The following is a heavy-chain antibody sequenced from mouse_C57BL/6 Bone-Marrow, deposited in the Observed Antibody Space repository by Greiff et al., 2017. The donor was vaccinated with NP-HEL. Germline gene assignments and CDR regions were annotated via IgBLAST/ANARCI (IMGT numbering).Heavy chain of an antibody. Sequence: QVQLQQPGAELVRPGSSVKLSCKASGYTFTSYWMHWVKQRPIQGLEWIGNIDPSDSETHYNQKFKDKATLTVDKSSSTAYMQLSSLTSEDSAVYYCARYGNYEDYFDYWGQGTTLTVSS. CDR3: ARYGNYEDYFDY. D-gene: IGHD2-1*01. V-gene: IGHV1-52*01. J-gene: IGHJ2*01. CDR1: GYTFTSYW. CDR2: IDPSDSET.